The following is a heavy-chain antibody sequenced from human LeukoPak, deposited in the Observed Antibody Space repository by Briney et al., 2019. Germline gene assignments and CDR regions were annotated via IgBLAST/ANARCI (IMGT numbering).Heavy chain of an antibody. CDR2: INHSGST. CDR3: ARGRKGVSTLNYYYYYMDV. CDR1: GGSFSGYY. D-gene: IGHD3-3*01. Sequence: SETLSLTCAVYGGSFSGYYWSWIRQPPGKGLEWIGEINHSGSTNYNPSLKSRVTIPVVTSNNQFSLKLRSVTAADTAVYYCARGRKGVSTLNYYYYYMDVWGKGTTVTVSS. J-gene: IGHJ6*03. V-gene: IGHV4-34*01.